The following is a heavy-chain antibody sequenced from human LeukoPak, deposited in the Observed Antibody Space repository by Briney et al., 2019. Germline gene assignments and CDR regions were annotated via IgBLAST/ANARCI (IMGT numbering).Heavy chain of an antibody. Sequence: GGSLRLSCAASGFTFSSYWMSWVRQAPGKGLEWVANIKQDESEKYYVDSVKGRFTISRDNAKNSLYLQMNSLRAEDTAVYYCARDRGRGYYYGSGTPFGYWGQGTLVTVSS. V-gene: IGHV3-7*01. D-gene: IGHD3-10*01. CDR1: GFTFSSYW. CDR2: IKQDESEK. CDR3: ARDRGRGYYYGSGTPFGY. J-gene: IGHJ4*02.